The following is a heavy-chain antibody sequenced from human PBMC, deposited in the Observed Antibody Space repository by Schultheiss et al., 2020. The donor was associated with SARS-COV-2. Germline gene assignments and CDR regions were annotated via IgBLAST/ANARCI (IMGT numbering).Heavy chain of an antibody. J-gene: IGHJ4*02. V-gene: IGHV4-34*01. CDR1: GESFSAYY. D-gene: IGHD1-26*01. Sequence: SQTLSLTCAVCGESFSAYYWGCIRQPPGKGLKWIGDINHRGSTNYNPSLKSRLTMSVDASKNQFSLKLSSVTAADTAVYYCARLDVGLDFWGQGTLVTVSS. CDR2: INHRGST. CDR3: ARLDVGLDF.